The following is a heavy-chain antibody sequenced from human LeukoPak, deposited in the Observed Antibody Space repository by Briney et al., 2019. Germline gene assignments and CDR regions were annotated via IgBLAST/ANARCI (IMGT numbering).Heavy chain of an antibody. D-gene: IGHD5-12*01. CDR3: ARRGYSGYDREIDY. V-gene: IGHV1-2*02. J-gene: IGHJ4*02. Sequence: ASVKVSCKASEYTLTGYYIHWVRQAPGQGLEWMGWINPYTGVTNSAQKFQGRVTMTRDTSISTAYMELSRLRSDDTAVYYCARRGYSGYDREIDYWGQGTLVTVSS. CDR2: INPYTGVT. CDR1: EYTLTGYY.